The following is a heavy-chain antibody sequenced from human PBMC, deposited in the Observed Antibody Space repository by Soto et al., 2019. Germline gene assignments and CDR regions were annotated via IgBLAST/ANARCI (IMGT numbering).Heavy chain of an antibody. J-gene: IGHJ3*02. CDR2: IWYDGSNK. D-gene: IGHD6-13*01. CDR1: GFTFSSYG. V-gene: IGHV3-33*01. Sequence: GGSLRLSCAASGFTFSSYGMHWVRQAPGKGLEWVAVIWYDGSNKYYADSVKGRFTISRDNSKNTLYLQMNSLRAEDTAVYYCARSRVSSSYTNGAFDIWGQGTMVTVSS. CDR3: ARSRVSSSYTNGAFDI.